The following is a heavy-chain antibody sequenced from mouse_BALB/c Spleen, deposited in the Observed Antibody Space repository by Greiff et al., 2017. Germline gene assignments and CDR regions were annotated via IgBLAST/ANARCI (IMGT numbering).Heavy chain of an antibody. D-gene: IGHD3-1*01. CDR3: TRGGFDWYFDV. V-gene: IGHV1-5*01. CDR1: GYSFTSYW. J-gene: IGHJ1*01. Sequence: VQLQQSGTVLARPGASVKMSCKASGYSFTSYWMHWVKQRPGPGLEWIGAIYPGNSDTSYNQKFKGKAKLTAVTSASTAYMELSSLTNEDSAVYYCTRGGFDWYFDVWGAGTTVTVSS. CDR2: IYPGNSDT.